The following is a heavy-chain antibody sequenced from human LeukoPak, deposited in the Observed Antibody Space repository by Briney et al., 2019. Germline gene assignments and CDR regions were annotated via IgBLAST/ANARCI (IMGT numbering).Heavy chain of an antibody. CDR3: ARDVVVPAARAFDI. CDR1: GGSISSGGYY. V-gene: IGHV4-61*02. J-gene: IGHJ3*02. D-gene: IGHD2-2*01. CDR2: IYTSGST. Sequence: SETLSLTCTVSGGSISSGGYYWSWIRQPAGKGLEWIGRIYTSGSTNYNPSLKSRVTMSVDTSKNQFSLKLSSVTAADTAVYYCARDVVVPAARAFDIWGQGTMVTVSS.